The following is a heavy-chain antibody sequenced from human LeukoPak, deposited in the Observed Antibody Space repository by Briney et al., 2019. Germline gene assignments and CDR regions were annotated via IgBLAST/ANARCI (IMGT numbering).Heavy chain of an antibody. Sequence: GGSLRLSCAAPGFTFSSYAMSWVRQAPGKGLEWVSYISSSSSTIYYADSVKGRFTISRDNAKNSLYLQMNSLRAEDTAVYYCARASRPTGYYYYYMDVWGKGTTVTVSS. V-gene: IGHV3-48*01. D-gene: IGHD4-17*01. CDR1: GFTFSSYA. J-gene: IGHJ6*03. CDR3: ARASRPTGYYYYYMDV. CDR2: ISSSSSTI.